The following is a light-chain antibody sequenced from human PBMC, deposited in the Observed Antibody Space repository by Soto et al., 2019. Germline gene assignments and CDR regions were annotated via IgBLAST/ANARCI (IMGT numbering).Light chain of an antibody. J-gene: IGKJ1*01. CDR2: DVS. V-gene: IGKV3-15*01. CDR1: QGVTTN. CDR3: QQSNNWHRT. Sequence: EIVMTQSPATLFVSPGDRAILSCRSGQGVTTNFAWYQQKSGQSPRLLIYDVSHRATGVPARFSGTGSETDFTLTISGLQSEDSAVYFCQQSNNWHRTFGQGTKVHIK.